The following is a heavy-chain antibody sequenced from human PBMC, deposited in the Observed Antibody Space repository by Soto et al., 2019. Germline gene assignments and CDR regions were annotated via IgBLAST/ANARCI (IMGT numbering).Heavy chain of an antibody. CDR1: GFTFSSYA. CDR3: AIPPRVYYYDSSGSGGFDP. CDR2: ISGSGGST. V-gene: IGHV3-23*01. D-gene: IGHD3-22*01. Sequence: GGSLRLSCAASGFTFSSYAMSWVRQAPGKGLEWVSAISGSGGSTYYADSVKGRFTISRDNSKNTLYLQMNSLRAEDTAVYYCAIPPRVYYYDSSGSGGFDPWGQGTLVTVSS. J-gene: IGHJ5*02.